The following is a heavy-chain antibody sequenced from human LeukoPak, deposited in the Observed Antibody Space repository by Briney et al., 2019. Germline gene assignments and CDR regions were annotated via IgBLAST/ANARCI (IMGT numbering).Heavy chain of an antibody. CDR3: AKEVHDSSGFTADS. D-gene: IGHD3-22*01. V-gene: IGHV3-23*01. J-gene: IGHJ4*02. CDR1: GFTFSTYA. Sequence: GGSLRLSCEASGFTFSTYAMSWVRQAPGKGLEWVSGISVSGGTTYYADSVKGRFTISRDNSKNTLHLQMDSLRDDDTAVYYCAKEVHDSSGFTADSWGQGTLVTVSS. CDR2: ISVSGGTT.